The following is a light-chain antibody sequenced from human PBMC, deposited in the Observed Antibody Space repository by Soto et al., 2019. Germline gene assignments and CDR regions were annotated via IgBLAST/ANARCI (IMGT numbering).Light chain of an antibody. Sequence: DIVMTQSPLSLPVTPGEPASISCRSSQSLLDSKGNNYLDWYLQKPGQSPQLLIHLGSNRASGVPDRFSGSGSGTDFTLKISRVEAEDVGVYYCTQGFQTPQTFGQGTKVEIK. V-gene: IGKV2-28*01. CDR1: QSLLDSKGNNY. J-gene: IGKJ1*01. CDR3: TQGFQTPQT. CDR2: LGS.